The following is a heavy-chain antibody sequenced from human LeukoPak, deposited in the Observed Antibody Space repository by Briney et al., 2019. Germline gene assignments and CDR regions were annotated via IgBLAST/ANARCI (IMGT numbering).Heavy chain of an antibody. CDR3: AELGITMIGGV. V-gene: IGHV3-48*03. CDR1: GFIFSSYE. J-gene: IGHJ6*04. Sequence: GWSLRLSCASSGFIFSSYEMNWVRQAAGKGLEWVSYISSSGSTRYYADSVKGRFTISRDNAKNSLYLQMNSLRAEDTAVYYCAELGITMIGGVWGKGTTVTISS. CDR2: ISSSGSTR. D-gene: IGHD3-10*02.